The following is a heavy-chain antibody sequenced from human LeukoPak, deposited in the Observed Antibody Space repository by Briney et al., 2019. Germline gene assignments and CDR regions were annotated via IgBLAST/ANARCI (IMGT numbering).Heavy chain of an antibody. Sequence: GGSLRLSCAASGFTFSSYAMHWVRQAPGKGLEWVANIKQDGSEKYYVDSVKGRFTISRDNAKNSLYLQMNSLRAEDTAVYYCARSIAAAVADYWGQGTLVTVSS. V-gene: IGHV3-7*01. CDR1: GFTFSSYA. J-gene: IGHJ4*02. CDR2: IKQDGSEK. D-gene: IGHD6-13*01. CDR3: ARSIAAAVADY.